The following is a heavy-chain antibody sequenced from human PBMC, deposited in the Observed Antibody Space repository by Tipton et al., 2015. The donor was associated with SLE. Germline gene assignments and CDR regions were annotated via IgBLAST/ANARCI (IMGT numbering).Heavy chain of an antibody. CDR1: GYTFISYD. Sequence: QSGAEXKKPGASVKVSCRASGYTFISYDINWVRQTPGQGLEWMGWMNPDTDQTGYAQKFQGRVIMTEDTSEDIVYMDLSSLRKEDTAVYYCTTDGGTRWGQGTLVTVSS. CDR3: TTDGGTR. J-gene: IGHJ4*02. D-gene: IGHD5-24*01. V-gene: IGHV1-8*01. CDR2: MNPDTDQT.